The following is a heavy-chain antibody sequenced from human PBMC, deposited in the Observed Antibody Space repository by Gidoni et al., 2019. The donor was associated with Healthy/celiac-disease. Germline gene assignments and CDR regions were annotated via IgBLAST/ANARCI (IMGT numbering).Heavy chain of an antibody. V-gene: IGHV3-13*01. J-gene: IGHJ2*01. Sequence: EVQLVESGGGWVQPGGALRLSCAASGFHFRSYDMHWVRQATGKGLEWVSASGTAGDTYYPGSVKGRFTISRENAKNSLYLQMNSLRAGDTAVYYCARGGAGYSYGHWYFDLWGRGTLVTVSS. CDR3: ARGGAGYSYGHWYFDL. D-gene: IGHD5-18*01. CDR1: GFHFRSYD. CDR2: SGTAGDT.